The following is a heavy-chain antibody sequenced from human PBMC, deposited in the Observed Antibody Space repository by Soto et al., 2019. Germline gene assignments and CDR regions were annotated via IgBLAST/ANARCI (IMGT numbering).Heavy chain of an antibody. D-gene: IGHD5-18*01. Sequence: EVQLLESGGGLVQPGGSLRLSCAASGFTFSSYAMSWVRQAPGKGLEWVSAISGSGGSTYYADSVKGRFTISRDNSKNTLYLQRNSLRAEDTAVYYCAKDRREYSYGSPPYCNGMDVWGQGTTVTVSS. CDR3: AKDRREYSYGSPPYCNGMDV. CDR2: ISGSGGST. CDR1: GFTFSSYA. J-gene: IGHJ6*02. V-gene: IGHV3-23*01.